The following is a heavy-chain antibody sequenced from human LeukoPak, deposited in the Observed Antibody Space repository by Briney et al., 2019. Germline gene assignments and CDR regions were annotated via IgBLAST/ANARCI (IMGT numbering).Heavy chain of an antibody. CDR3: AKFLSQGVERA. Sequence: GGSLRLSCAASGLTFTRYGMNWVRQAPGKGLEWVSSIRESGDNTYYADSVKGRFTISRDNSKNTLYLQMNSLRAEDTAVYYCAKFLSQGVERAWGQGTLVTVSS. D-gene: IGHD3-10*01. CDR2: IRESGDNT. CDR1: GLTFTRYG. J-gene: IGHJ5*02. V-gene: IGHV3-23*01.